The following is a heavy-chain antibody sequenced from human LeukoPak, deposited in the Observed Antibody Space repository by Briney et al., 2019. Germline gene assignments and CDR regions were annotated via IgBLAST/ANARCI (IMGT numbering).Heavy chain of an antibody. CDR3: AKDLHIAAAGAVDY. J-gene: IGHJ4*02. Sequence: GGSLRLSCAASGFTFSSYGMHWVRQAPGKGLEWVAVIWYDGSNKYYADSVKGRFTISRDNSKNTLYLQMNSLRAEDTAVYYSAKDLHIAAAGAVDYWGQGTLVTVSS. V-gene: IGHV3-33*06. D-gene: IGHD6-13*01. CDR2: IWYDGSNK. CDR1: GFTFSSYG.